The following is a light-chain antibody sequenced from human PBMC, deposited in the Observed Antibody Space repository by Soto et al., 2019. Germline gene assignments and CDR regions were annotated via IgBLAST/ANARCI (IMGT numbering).Light chain of an antibody. CDR1: QTISSW. CDR3: QQYKSDPLT. J-gene: IGKJ4*01. Sequence: IQRTQSPSTLSGYVGDRVTITCMPSQTISSWLAWYQQKPGKAPKFLIYKASTLERGGPSRVSGSGSGTEGTRTISSVQPDDVETYYCQQYKSDPLTFGGGTKVDIK. V-gene: IGKV1-5*03. CDR2: KAS.